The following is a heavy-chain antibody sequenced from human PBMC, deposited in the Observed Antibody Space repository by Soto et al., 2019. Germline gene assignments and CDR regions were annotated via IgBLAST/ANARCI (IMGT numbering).Heavy chain of an antibody. CDR3: ARGSSELGY. CDR2: ISTSGSGT. J-gene: IGHJ4*02. D-gene: IGHD3-10*01. V-gene: IGHV3-23*01. Sequence: EVQLLESGGGLVQPGGFLRLSCVVSGFTFSSHSMSWVRQAPGKGLEWVSSISTSGSGTYHAASVKGRFAISRDNCKNTLFLQMNSLRAEDTVEYYGARGSSELGYWGQGTLVTVSS. CDR1: GFTFSSHS.